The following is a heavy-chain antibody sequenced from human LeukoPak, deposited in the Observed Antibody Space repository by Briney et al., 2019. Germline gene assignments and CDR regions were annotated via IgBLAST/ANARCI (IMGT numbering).Heavy chain of an antibody. CDR2: IYYTGTT. D-gene: IGHD2-8*01. CDR1: GDSIRSRDYY. Sequence: KPSETLSLTCSVSGDSIRSRDYYWGWIRQPPGKGRVWIGSIYYTGTTYYNPSLKSRVTISADTSTNQFSLRLTSVTAADTALYYCARDRACSNGVCSYFDYWGQGTLVTVSS. J-gene: IGHJ4*02. CDR3: ARDRACSNGVCSYFDY. V-gene: IGHV4-39*01.